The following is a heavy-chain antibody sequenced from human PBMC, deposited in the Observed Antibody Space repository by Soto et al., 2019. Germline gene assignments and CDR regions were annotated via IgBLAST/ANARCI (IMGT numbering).Heavy chain of an antibody. D-gene: IGHD3-16*01. CDR3: AAEPYVSGIYYYYYYGMDA. V-gene: IGHV1-58*01. Sequence: VASVKVSWKASGFTFTSSAVQWVRQARGQRLEWIGWIVVGSGNTNYAQKFQERVTITRDMSTSTAYMELSSLRSEDTAVYYCAAEPYVSGIYYYYYYGMDAWGQWT. CDR1: GFTFTSSA. J-gene: IGHJ6*02. CDR2: IVVGSGNT.